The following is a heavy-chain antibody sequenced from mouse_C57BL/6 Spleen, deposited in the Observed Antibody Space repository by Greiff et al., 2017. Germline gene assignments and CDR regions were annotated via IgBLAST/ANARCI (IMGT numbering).Heavy chain of an antibody. CDR3: ARRLGRGENFDY. D-gene: IGHD4-1*01. CDR2: IGPGSGST. Sequence: QVQLQQSGAELVKPGASVKISCKASGYTFTDYYINWVKQRPGQGLAWIGRIGPGSGSTYYNEKFKGKATLAADKSSSTAYMQLSSRTSEDSAVYFCARRLGRGENFDYWGQGTTLTVSS. V-gene: IGHV1-77*01. J-gene: IGHJ2*01. CDR1: GYTFTDYY.